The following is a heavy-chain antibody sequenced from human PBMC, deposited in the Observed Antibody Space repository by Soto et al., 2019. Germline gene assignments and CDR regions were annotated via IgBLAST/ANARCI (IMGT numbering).Heavy chain of an antibody. Sequence: QSGGSLRLSCAASGFTFSSYAMSWVRQAPGKGLEWVSAISGSGGSTYYADSVKGRFTISRDNSKNTLYLQMNSLRAEDTAVYYCAKDFWSGYYVSRENWGQGTLVTVSS. CDR1: GFTFSSYA. V-gene: IGHV3-23*01. D-gene: IGHD3-3*01. CDR2: ISGSGGST. CDR3: AKDFWSGYYVSREN. J-gene: IGHJ4*02.